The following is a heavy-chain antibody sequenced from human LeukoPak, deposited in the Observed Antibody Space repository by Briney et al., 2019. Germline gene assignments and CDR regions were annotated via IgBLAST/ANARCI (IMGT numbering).Heavy chain of an antibody. J-gene: IGHJ4*02. CDR2: INPNSGVT. D-gene: IGHD1-26*01. Sequence: GASVKVSCKASGYTFTGYYMHWVRQAPGQGLEWMGWINPNSGVTNYAQKFQGRVAMTRDTSISTAYMELSRLRSDDTAVYYCARVTYSGSSYSDYWGQGTLVTVSS. CDR3: ARVTYSGSSYSDY. CDR1: GYTFTGYY. V-gene: IGHV1-2*02.